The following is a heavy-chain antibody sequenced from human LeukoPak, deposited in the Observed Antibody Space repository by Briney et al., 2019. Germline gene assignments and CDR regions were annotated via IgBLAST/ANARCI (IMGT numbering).Heavy chain of an antibody. CDR1: GYSFTSYW. D-gene: IGHD1-26*01. J-gene: IGHJ2*01. Sequence: GESLKISRKGSGYSFTSYWIGWVRQMPWKCLEWMGIIYPGDSETRYSPSFQGQVTISADKSISTAYLQWSSLKASDTAMYYCASRGGSYYSRYFDLWGRGTLVTVAS. V-gene: IGHV5-51*01. CDR3: ASRGGSYYSRYFDL. CDR2: IYPGDSET.